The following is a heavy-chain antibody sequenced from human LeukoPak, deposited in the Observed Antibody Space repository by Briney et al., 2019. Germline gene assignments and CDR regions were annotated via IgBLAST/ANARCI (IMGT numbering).Heavy chain of an antibody. CDR1: GYTFTGYY. J-gene: IGHJ5*02. CDR3: ARDPTMVRGVITGWFDP. V-gene: IGHV1-2*02. Sequence: GASVKVSCKASGYTFTGYYMHWVRQAPGQGLEWMGWINPNSGGTNYAQKFQGRVTMTRDTSISTAYMELSRLRSDDTAVYYCARDPTMVRGVITGWFDPWGQGTLVTVSS. D-gene: IGHD3-10*01. CDR2: INPNSGGT.